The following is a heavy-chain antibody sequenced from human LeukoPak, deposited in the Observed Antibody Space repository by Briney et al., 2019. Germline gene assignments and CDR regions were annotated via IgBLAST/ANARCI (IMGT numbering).Heavy chain of an antibody. CDR3: TTVGLGYCSSTSCWDY. Sequence: GGSLRLSCAASGFTFSSYGMHWVRQAPGKGLEWVGRIKSKTDGGTTDYAAPVKGRFTISRDDSKNTLYLQMNSLKTEDTAVYYCTTVGLGYCSSTSCWDYWGQGTLVTVSS. D-gene: IGHD2-2*01. CDR1: GFTFSSYG. CDR2: IKSKTDGGTT. J-gene: IGHJ4*02. V-gene: IGHV3-15*01.